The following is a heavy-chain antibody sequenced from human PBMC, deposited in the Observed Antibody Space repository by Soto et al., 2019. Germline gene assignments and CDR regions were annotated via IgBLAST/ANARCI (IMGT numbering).Heavy chain of an antibody. CDR1: GASLAVYY. J-gene: IGHJ5*02. CDR3: ARHSGPYASSWFDA. D-gene: IGHD6-6*01. V-gene: IGHV4-59*05. Sequence: PSETLAVSCNFSGASLAVYYWSWIRQPPGKGLEWIGRIYYSGSTYYNPSLKSRVTISINTSKNQMSLELTSVTAADTAVYYCARHSGPYASSWFDAWGQGTLVTVSS. CDR2: IYYSGST.